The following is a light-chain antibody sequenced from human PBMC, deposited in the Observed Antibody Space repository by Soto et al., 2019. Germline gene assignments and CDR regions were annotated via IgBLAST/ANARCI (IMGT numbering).Light chain of an antibody. J-gene: IGKJ4*01. Sequence: EIVMTQSPATLSVSPGETATLSCRASQSVSYNLAWYQQKPGQGPRLLIYGAFTRATGIPARFSGSGAGPEFTLTISSLQAEDFAVYYCQQYKNWPPLTFGGGTKVEIK. V-gene: IGKV3-15*01. CDR1: QSVSYN. CDR3: QQYKNWPPLT. CDR2: GAF.